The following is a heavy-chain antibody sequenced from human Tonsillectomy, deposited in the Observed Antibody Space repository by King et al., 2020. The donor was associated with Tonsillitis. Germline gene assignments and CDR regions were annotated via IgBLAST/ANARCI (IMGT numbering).Heavy chain of an antibody. V-gene: IGHV3-11*04. Sequence: QLVQSGGGLVKPGGSLRLSCAASGFTFSDYYMSWIRQAPGKGLEWISFINPSGTNTNYVDSVRGRFTISRDNAKNSMFLQMNRLRAEDTGVYYCGREYWGAFDIWGQGTMVTVSS. CDR3: GREYWGAFDI. D-gene: IGHD2-8*02. CDR2: INPSGTNT. CDR1: GFTFSDYY. J-gene: IGHJ3*02.